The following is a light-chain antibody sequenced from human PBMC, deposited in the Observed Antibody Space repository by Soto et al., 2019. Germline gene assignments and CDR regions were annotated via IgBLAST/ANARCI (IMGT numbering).Light chain of an antibody. Sequence: DIVFTQTPGTLSLSPGERATLSCRASQSVSSSLAWYPQKPGQAPRLLIYGASARATGFPARFSASGAGTDFTLTISRLEPEDVAVDYCQQYGSSMWTFGQGTKVDIK. CDR3: QQYGSSMWT. CDR2: GAS. V-gene: IGKV3-20*01. J-gene: IGKJ1*01. CDR1: QSVSSS.